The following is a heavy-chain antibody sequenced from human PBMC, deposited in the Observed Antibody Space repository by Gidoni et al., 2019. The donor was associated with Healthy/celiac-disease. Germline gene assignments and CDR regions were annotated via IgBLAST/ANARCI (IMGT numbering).Heavy chain of an antibody. CDR1: GGPFSSYA. D-gene: IGHD4-17*01. Sequence: QVQLVQSGAEVKKPGSSVKVSCKASGGPFSSYAISWVRQAPGQGLEWMGGIIPIFGTANYAQKFQGRVTITADESTSTAYMELSSLRSEDTAVYYCARGVTIPGSVLYYFDYWGQGTLVTVSS. CDR3: ARGVTIPGSVLYYFDY. V-gene: IGHV1-69*01. J-gene: IGHJ4*02. CDR2: IIPIFGTA.